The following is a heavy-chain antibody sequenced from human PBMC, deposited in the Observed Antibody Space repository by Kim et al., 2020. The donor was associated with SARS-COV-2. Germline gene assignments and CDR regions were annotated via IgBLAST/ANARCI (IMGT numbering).Heavy chain of an antibody. J-gene: IGHJ6*02. D-gene: IGHD3-10*01. V-gene: IGHV3-15*01. CDR1: GFTFTTAW. CDR2: IKSKADGGTT. CDR3: TTGATSSFVGYYYRMDV. Sequence: GGSLRLSCAASGFTFTTAWMSWVRQAPGKGLEWIGRIKSKADGGTTAYAAPGKGRFSISRDDSRNTLYLQMNSLKTEDTAVYLCTTGATSSFVGYYYRMDVWGQGTTVTVSS.